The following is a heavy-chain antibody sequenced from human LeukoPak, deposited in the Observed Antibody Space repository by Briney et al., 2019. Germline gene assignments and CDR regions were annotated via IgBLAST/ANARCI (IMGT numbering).Heavy chain of an antibody. D-gene: IGHD2-21*02. V-gene: IGHV1-2*02. J-gene: IGHJ4*02. Sequence: ASVKVSCKASGYTFTGYYMHWVRQAPGQGLEWMGWINPNSGNTNYAQKFQGRVTMTRDTSISTAYMELSRLTSDDTAVYYCAREGEGVVTAIDYWGQGTLLTVSS. CDR1: GYTFTGYY. CDR2: INPNSGNT. CDR3: AREGEGVVTAIDY.